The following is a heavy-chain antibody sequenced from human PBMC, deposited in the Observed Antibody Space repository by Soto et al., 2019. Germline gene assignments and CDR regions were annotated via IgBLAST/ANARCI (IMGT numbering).Heavy chain of an antibody. CDR1: GFNFHTYT. D-gene: IGHD2-2*03. CDR2: ISGTSETI. V-gene: IGHV3-48*02. CDR3: ATGYCRSDNCHFTH. J-gene: IGHJ4*02. Sequence: AGGSLRLSCAASGFNFHTYTMTWVRQAPGKGLEWVSYISGTSETIFYADSVKGRFTISRDNAKNSLYLQLNSLRDEETAVYYCATGYCRSDNCHFTHWGQGTLVTVSS.